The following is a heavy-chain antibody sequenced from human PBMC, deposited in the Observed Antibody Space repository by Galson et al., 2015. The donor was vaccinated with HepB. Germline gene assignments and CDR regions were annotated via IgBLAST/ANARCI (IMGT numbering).Heavy chain of an antibody. CDR1: GFTFSSYD. Sequence: SLRLSCAASGFTFSSYDMHWVRQATGKGLEWVSAIGTAGDTYYPGSVKGRFTISRENAKNSLYLQMISLRAGDTAVYYCARGGYCSSTSCYSPYYYYGMDVWGQGTPVTVSS. V-gene: IGHV3-13*01. CDR3: ARGGYCSSTSCYSPYYYYGMDV. J-gene: IGHJ6*02. CDR2: IGTAGDT. D-gene: IGHD2-2*01.